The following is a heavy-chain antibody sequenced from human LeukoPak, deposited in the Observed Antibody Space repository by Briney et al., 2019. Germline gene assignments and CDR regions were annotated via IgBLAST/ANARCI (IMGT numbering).Heavy chain of an antibody. CDR1: GFTFSSYG. J-gene: IGHJ6*02. CDR2: IWYDGSNK. Sequence: GGSLRLSCAASGFTFSSYGMHWVRQAPGKGLERVAVIWYDGSNKYYADSVKGRFTISRDNSKNTLYLQMNSLRAEDTAVYYCAKDYNYYYYYGMDVWGQGTTVTVSS. V-gene: IGHV3-30*02. CDR3: AKDYNYYYYYGMDV.